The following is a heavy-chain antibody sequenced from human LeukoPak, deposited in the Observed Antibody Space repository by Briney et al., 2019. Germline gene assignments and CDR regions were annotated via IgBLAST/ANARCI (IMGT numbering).Heavy chain of an antibody. CDR1: GFTFSSYA. D-gene: IGHD2-2*01. CDR3: ARGVVPNYYYYMDV. V-gene: IGHV3-53*01. Sequence: PGGSLRLSCAASGFTFSSYAMSWVRQAPGKGLEWVSVIYSGGSTYYADSVKGRFTISRDNSKNTLYLQMNSLRAEDTAVYYCARGVVPNYYYYMDVWGKGTTVTVSS. CDR2: IYSGGST. J-gene: IGHJ6*03.